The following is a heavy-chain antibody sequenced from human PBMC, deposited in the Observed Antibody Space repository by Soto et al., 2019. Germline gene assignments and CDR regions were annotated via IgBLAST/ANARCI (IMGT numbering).Heavy chain of an antibody. Sequence: QVQLVQSGAEEKKPGASVKVSCKASGYTFTSYAIHWVREAPGQRLEWMGWINAGNGNTKYSQKFQGRVTITRDTSASTAYMELSSLKSEDTAVYYCARGDWWLFDYWGQGTLVTVSS. CDR1: GYTFTSYA. CDR2: INAGNGNT. J-gene: IGHJ4*02. CDR3: ARGDWWLFDY. V-gene: IGHV1-3*05. D-gene: IGHD2-8*02.